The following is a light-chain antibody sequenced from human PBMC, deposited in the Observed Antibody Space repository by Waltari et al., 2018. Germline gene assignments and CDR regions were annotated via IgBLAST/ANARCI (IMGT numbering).Light chain of an antibody. CDR3: QQFQSHLRT. Sequence: DIVMTQSPESLAVSLGEWATITCKSSQSVLHSSNTKNYFAWYQQKPGQPPKLLIYWASTRKSGVPDRFSGSGSGTDFTLTISSLQAEDVAVYYCQQFQSHLRTFGQGTKVEIK. V-gene: IGKV4-1*01. CDR2: WAS. CDR1: QSVLHSSNTKNY. J-gene: IGKJ1*01.